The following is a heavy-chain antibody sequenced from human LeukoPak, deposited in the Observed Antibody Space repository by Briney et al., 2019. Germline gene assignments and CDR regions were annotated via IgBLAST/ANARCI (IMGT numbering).Heavy chain of an antibody. CDR3: VRDRDYYVFDL. CDR2: IMKDGGDK. V-gene: IGHV3-7*01. CDR1: GFTLTNYW. J-gene: IGHJ4*02. Sequence: PGGSLRLSCAASGFTLTNYWMTWVRQAPGKGLEWVANIMKDGGDKYYVDSVKGRFTISRDNAKNSVYLQMNSLRAEDTAVYYCVRDRDYYVFDLWGQGTLVTVSS. D-gene: IGHD3-10*02.